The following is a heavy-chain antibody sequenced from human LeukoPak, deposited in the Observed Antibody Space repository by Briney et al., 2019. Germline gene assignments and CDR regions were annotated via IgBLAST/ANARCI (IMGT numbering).Heavy chain of an antibody. CDR1: GFTFSSYG. J-gene: IGHJ4*02. CDR3: AKLLFNYDSSGYYPAHFDY. Sequence: GGSLRLSCAASGFTFSSYGMSWVRQAPGKGLEWVSAISGSGGSTYYADSVKGRFTISRDNSKNTLYLQMNSLRAEDTAVYYCAKLLFNYDSSGYYPAHFDYWGQGTLVTVSS. V-gene: IGHV3-23*01. D-gene: IGHD3-22*01. CDR2: ISGSGGST.